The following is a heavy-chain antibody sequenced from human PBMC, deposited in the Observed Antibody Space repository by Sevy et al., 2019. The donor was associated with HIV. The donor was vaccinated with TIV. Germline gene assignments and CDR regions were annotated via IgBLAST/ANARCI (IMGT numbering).Heavy chain of an antibody. Sequence: GESLKISCTASGFTFGDYAMSWFRQAPGKGLEWVGLIRSKAYGGTTEYAASVKGRFTISRDDSKSIAYLQMNSLKTEDTAVYYCTRAGYSGYDRDLKYWGQGTLVTVSS. CDR2: IRSKAYGGTT. V-gene: IGHV3-49*03. CDR1: GFTFGDYA. D-gene: IGHD5-12*01. CDR3: TRAGYSGYDRDLKY. J-gene: IGHJ4*02.